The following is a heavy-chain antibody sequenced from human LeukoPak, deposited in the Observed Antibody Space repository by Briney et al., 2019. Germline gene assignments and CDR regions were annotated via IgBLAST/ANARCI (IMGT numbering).Heavy chain of an antibody. J-gene: IGHJ4*02. Sequence: SETLSLTCAAYGGSFSGYYWSWIRQPPGKGLEWIGEINHSGSTNYNPSLKSRVTISVDTSKNQFSLKLSSVTAADTAVYYCARRSDYYYDSSGYYFYWGQGTLVTVSS. CDR2: INHSGST. D-gene: IGHD3-22*01. V-gene: IGHV4-34*01. CDR1: GGSFSGYY. CDR3: ARRSDYYYDSSGYYFY.